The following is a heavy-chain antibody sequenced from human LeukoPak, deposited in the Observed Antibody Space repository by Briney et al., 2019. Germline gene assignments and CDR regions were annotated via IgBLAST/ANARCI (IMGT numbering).Heavy chain of an antibody. CDR3: ARVGAVAGHGDFDY. V-gene: IGHV4-38-2*02. D-gene: IGHD6-19*01. CDR1: GYSIRSGHY. CDR2: IYYGGST. Sequence: PSETLSLTCTVSGYSIRSGHYWGWIRQPPGKGLEWIASIYYGGSTYYNPSLRSRVTISLDTSKNQFSLRLNSVTAADTAVYYCARVGAVAGHGDFDYWGQGTLVTVSS. J-gene: IGHJ4*02.